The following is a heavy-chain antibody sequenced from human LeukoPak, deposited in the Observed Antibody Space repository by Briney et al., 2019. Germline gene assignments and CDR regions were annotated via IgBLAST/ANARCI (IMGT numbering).Heavy chain of an antibody. D-gene: IGHD1-26*01. CDR2: IYHSGST. V-gene: IGHV4-38-2*02. Sequence: PSETLSLTCTVSGYSISSGYYWGWIRQPPGKGLEWIGSIYHSGSTYYNPSLKSRVTISVDTSKNQFSLKLSSVTAADTAVYYCARKGRKGPYFDYWGQGTLVTVSS. CDR1: GYSISSGYY. CDR3: ARKGRKGPYFDY. J-gene: IGHJ4*02.